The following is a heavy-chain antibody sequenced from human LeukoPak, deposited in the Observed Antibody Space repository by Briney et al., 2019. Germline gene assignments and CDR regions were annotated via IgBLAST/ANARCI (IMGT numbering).Heavy chain of an antibody. J-gene: IGHJ3*02. CDR2: IYHSGST. CDR1: GGSISSGGYY. V-gene: IGHV4-30-2*01. CDR3: ARDSGVVVVPALRTRSAFDI. D-gene: IGHD2-2*01. Sequence: PSETLSLTCTVSGGSISSGGYYWSCIRQPPGKGLEWIGYIYHSGSTYYNPSLKSRVTISVDRSKNPFSLKLSSVTAADTAVYYCARDSGVVVVPALRTRSAFDIWGQGTMVTVSS.